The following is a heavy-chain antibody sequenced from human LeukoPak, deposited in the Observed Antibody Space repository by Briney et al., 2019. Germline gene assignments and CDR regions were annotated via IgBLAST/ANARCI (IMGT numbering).Heavy chain of an antibody. J-gene: IGHJ4*02. CDR3: ASRPRGLSGHYFDY. Sequence: PSETLSLTCTVSGGSISSYYWSWIRQPPGKGLEWIGEINHSGSTNYNPSLKSRVTISVDTSKNQFSLKLSSVTAADTAVYYCASRPRGLSGHYFDYWGQGTLVTVSS. V-gene: IGHV4-34*01. CDR1: GGSISSYY. CDR2: INHSGST. D-gene: IGHD1-26*01.